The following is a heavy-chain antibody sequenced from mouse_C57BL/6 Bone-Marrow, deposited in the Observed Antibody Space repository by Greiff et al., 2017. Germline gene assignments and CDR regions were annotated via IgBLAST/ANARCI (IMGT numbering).Heavy chain of an antibody. CDR3: ARYGYYGSPDY. CDR2: IYPRSGNT. Sequence: QVQLKESGAELARPGASVKLSCKASGYTFTSYGISWLKQRTGQGLEWIGEIYPRSGNTYYNEKFKGKATLTADKSSSTAYMELRSLTSEDSAVYFCARYGYYGSPDYWGQGTTLTVSS. CDR1: GYTFTSYG. J-gene: IGHJ2*01. V-gene: IGHV1-81*01. D-gene: IGHD1-1*01.